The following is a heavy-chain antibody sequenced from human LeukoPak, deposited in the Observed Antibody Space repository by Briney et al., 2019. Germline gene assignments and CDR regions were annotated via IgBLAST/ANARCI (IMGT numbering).Heavy chain of an antibody. Sequence: GRSLKISCKGSGYRFTSYWIGWVRPMPGKGLEWMGNIYPGDSDTRYSPSFQGQVTISADKAISTAYLQWSSLKASDTAMYYCARWCGYSYGGFDYWGQGTLVSVSS. CDR1: GYRFTSYW. D-gene: IGHD5-18*01. CDR3: ARWCGYSYGGFDY. CDR2: IYPGDSDT. J-gene: IGHJ4*02. V-gene: IGHV5-51*01.